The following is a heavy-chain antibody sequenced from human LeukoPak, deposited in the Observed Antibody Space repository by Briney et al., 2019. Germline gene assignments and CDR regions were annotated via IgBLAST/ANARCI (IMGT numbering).Heavy chain of an antibody. CDR1: GFTFNNYW. D-gene: IGHD3-22*01. CDR3: ARECLQGYHESSGFEY. V-gene: IGHV3-7*01. Sequence: GGSLRLSCAASGFTFNNYWMTWVRPAPEKGLEWVASIKEDGSEKYYVDSVKGRFTISRDNANYLVYLQINSLRAEDTAVYYCARECLQGYHESSGFEYWGHGTLVTVSS. CDR2: IKEDGSEK. J-gene: IGHJ4*01.